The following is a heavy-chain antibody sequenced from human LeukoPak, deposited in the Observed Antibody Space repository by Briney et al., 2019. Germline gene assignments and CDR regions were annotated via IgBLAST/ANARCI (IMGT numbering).Heavy chain of an antibody. CDR3: ARDKSRTYGSADAFDI. V-gene: IGHV4-4*07. D-gene: IGHD3-10*01. CDR2: IYTSGST. J-gene: IGHJ3*02. Sequence: SETLSLTCTVCGGSLSSYYWNWIRQPAGKGLEWIGRIYTSGSTNYNPSLKSRVTMSVDTSKNQFSLKLSSVTAADTAVYYCARDKSRTYGSADAFDIWGQGTMVTVSS. CDR1: GGSLSSYY.